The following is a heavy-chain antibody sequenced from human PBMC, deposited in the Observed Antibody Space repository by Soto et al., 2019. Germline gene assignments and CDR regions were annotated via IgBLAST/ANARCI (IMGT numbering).Heavy chain of an antibody. CDR3: ERIMPYVVGVPDAIYCFGP. CDR2: IFSDDEK. D-gene: IGHD2-2*02. Sequence: SGPTLVNPTETLTLTCTVSGSPRSNPRMGVTWIRQPPGKALEWLTHIFSDDEKSCSTSQKRSLIISKDTSESQVVLTITTETPVDTATFYCERIMPYVVGVPDAIYCFGPRGPRNQVTGSS. J-gene: IGHJ5*02. V-gene: IGHV2-26*01. CDR1: GSPRSNPRMG.